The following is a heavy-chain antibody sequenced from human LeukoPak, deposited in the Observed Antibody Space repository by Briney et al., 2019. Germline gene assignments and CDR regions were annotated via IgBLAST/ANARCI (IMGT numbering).Heavy chain of an antibody. Sequence: TAGSLRLSCAASGFTFSSYRMHWVRQAPGKGLYWVSYRKEDGSEKNYVDSVKGRFTISRDNAKNSLYLQMNSLRAEDTAVYFCARGYAPAYWGQGTLVTVSS. J-gene: IGHJ4*02. D-gene: IGHD3-16*01. CDR3: ARGYAPAY. CDR1: GFTFSSYR. CDR2: RKEDGSEK. V-gene: IGHV3-7*04.